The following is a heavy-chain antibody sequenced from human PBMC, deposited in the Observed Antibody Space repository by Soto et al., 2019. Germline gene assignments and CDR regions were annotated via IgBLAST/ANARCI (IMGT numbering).Heavy chain of an antibody. CDR1: GFTFSSYS. D-gene: IGHD3-10*01. V-gene: IGHV3-21*01. CDR2: ISSSSSYI. J-gene: IGHJ6*02. Sequence: PGGSLRLSCAASGFTFSSYSMNWVRQAPGKGLEWVSSISSSSSYIYYADSVKGRFTISRDNAKNSLYLQMNSLRAEDTAVYYCAREHRSGSYYYYYYGMDVWGQGTTVTVSS. CDR3: AREHRSGSYYYYYYGMDV.